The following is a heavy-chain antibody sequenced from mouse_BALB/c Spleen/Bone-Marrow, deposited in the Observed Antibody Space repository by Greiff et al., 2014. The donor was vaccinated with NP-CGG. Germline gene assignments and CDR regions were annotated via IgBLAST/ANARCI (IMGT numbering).Heavy chain of an antibody. V-gene: IGHV14-3*02. CDR2: IDPANGNT. J-gene: IGHJ3*01. D-gene: IGHD1-1*01. CDR1: GFNIKDTY. Sequence: EVQLQQSGAELVKPGASVKLSCTASGFNIKDTYMHWVKQRPEQGLEWIGRIDPANGNTKYDPKFQGKATITADTSSNTAHLQLSSLTSEDTAVYYCAIYYYGSSGFAYWGQGTLVTVSA. CDR3: AIYYYGSSGFAY.